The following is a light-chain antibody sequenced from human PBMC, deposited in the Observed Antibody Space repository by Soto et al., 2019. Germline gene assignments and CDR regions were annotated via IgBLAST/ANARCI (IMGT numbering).Light chain of an antibody. CDR1: QGIRTD. Sequence: AVQLTQSPSSLSASVGDRVTITCRARQGIRTDLGWYQQSPGKAPKVLIVGASTLQSGVPSRFSGSGSGTDFTLTISSLPPEYSATYCCLQDFSYPRTFGQGTKVDIK. V-gene: IGKV1-6*01. J-gene: IGKJ1*01. CDR2: GAS. CDR3: LQDFSYPRT.